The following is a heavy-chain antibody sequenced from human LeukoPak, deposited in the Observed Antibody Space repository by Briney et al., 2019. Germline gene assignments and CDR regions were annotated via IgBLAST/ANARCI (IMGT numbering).Heavy chain of an antibody. CDR2: ISPYNGNA. V-gene: IGHV1-18*01. D-gene: IGHD5-24*01. Sequence: ASVKVSCKASGYTFSNYGISWVRQAPGQGLEWMGWISPYNGNADYAQKPQGRVTMTTDTSTTTGYMELRSLRSDDTAVYYCARGWLQPYWYFDLWGRGTLVTVSS. CDR1: GYTFSNYG. CDR3: ARGWLQPYWYFDL. J-gene: IGHJ2*01.